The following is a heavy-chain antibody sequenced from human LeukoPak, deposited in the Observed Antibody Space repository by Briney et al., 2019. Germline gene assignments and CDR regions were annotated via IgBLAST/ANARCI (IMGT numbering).Heavy chain of an antibody. CDR1: GYTFTSYY. Sequence: GASVKVSCKASGYTFTSYYMHWVRQAPGQGLEWMGIINPSGGSTSYAQKFQGRVTMTRDMSTSTVYMELSSLRSEDTAVYYCARADCSSTSCLTNYYMDVWGEGTTVTVSS. J-gene: IGHJ6*03. CDR2: INPSGGST. CDR3: ARADCSSTSCLTNYYMDV. V-gene: IGHV1-46*01. D-gene: IGHD2-2*01.